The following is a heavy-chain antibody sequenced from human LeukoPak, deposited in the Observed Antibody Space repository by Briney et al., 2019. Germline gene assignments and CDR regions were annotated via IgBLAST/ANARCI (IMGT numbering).Heavy chain of an antibody. CDR3: ARIWYFGIAAAN. CDR2: INPNSGGT. D-gene: IGHD6-13*01. Sequence: ASVKVSCKASGYTFTGYYMHWVRQAPGQGLEWMGWINPNSGGTNYAQKFQGRVTMTRDTSISTAYMELSRLRSDDTAVYYCARIWYFGIAAANWGQGTLVTVSS. J-gene: IGHJ4*02. CDR1: GYTFTGYY. V-gene: IGHV1-2*02.